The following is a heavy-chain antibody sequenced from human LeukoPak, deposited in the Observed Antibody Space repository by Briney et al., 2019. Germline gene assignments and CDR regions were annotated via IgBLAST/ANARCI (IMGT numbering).Heavy chain of an antibody. J-gene: IGHJ4*02. CDR1: GGSISSSNW. CDR2: IYHSGST. CDR3: ARDFYCRGGSCHDY. D-gene: IGHD2-15*01. V-gene: IGHV4-4*02. Sequence: SGTLSLTCAVSGGSISSSNWWGWVRQPPGKGLEWIGEIYHSGSTNYNPSLKSRVTISVDKSKNQFSLKLSSVTAADTAVYYCARDFYCRGGSCHDYWGQGTLVTVSS.